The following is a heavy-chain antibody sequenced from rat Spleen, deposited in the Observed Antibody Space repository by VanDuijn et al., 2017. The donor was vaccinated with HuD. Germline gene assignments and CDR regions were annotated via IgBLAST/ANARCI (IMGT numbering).Heavy chain of an antibody. V-gene: IGHV5-22*01. CDR1: GFTFSDYY. J-gene: IGHJ2*01. D-gene: IGHD1-9*01. CDR3: ARRHYGYTDYFDY. Sequence: EVQLVESGGGLVQPGRSLKLSCAASGFTFSDYYMAWVRQAPKKGLEWDASISYEGSSTYYGDSVKGRFTISRDNAKSTLYLQMNSLRSEDTATYYCARRHYGYTDYFDYWGQGVMVTVSS. CDR2: ISYEGSST.